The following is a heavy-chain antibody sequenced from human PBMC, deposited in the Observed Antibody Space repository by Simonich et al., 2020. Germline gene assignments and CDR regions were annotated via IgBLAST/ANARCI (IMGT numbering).Heavy chain of an antibody. CDR1: GGSFSGYY. J-gene: IGHJ4*02. V-gene: IGHV4-34*01. CDR2: INHSGSN. Sequence: VQLQQWGAGLLKPSETLSLTCAVYGGSFSGYYWSWIRQPPGKGLEWIGEINHSGSNNYNPSLKSRVTISVDTSKNQFSLKLSSVTAADTAVYYCAREGFSGSYYDYWGQGTLVTVSS. D-gene: IGHD1-26*01. CDR3: AREGFSGSYYDY.